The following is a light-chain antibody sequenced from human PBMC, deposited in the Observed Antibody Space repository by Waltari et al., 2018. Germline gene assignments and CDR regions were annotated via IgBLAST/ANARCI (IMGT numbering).Light chain of an antibody. V-gene: IGLV7-46*01. CDR2: NTS. J-gene: IGLJ3*02. Sequence: QAVVTQEPSLTVSSGGTVALTFCSRTEAVPSSHYPYWFQQKPGQVPRTLIYNTSNKHSWTPARFSGSLLGGKAALTLSGAQPDDEAEYYCLLWYSGARWVFGGGSKLSVL. CDR3: LLWYSGARWV. CDR1: TEAVPSSHY.